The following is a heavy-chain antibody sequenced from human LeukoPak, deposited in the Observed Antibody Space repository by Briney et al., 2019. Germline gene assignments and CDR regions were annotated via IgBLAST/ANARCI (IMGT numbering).Heavy chain of an antibody. V-gene: IGHV3-48*02. Sequence: GGSLRLSCAASGFTFRSYSMNWVRQAPGKGLEWVSYISSGGSSIYCADSVKGRFTISRDNSKNSLYLQMNSLRDEDTAVYYCARGPGWEQQLVLAFDIWGQGTMVTVSS. CDR1: GFTFRSYS. CDR2: ISSGGSSI. J-gene: IGHJ3*02. D-gene: IGHD6-13*01. CDR3: ARGPGWEQQLVLAFDI.